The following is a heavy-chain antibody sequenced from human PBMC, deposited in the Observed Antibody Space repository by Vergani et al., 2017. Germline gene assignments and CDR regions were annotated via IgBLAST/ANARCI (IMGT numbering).Heavy chain of an antibody. Sequence: QVQLQESGPGLVKPSETLSLTCTVSGGSISSYYWSWIRQPPGKGLEWIGYIYTSGSTNYNPSLKSRVTISVDTSKNQFSLKLSSVTAADTAVYYCARLYSSSWYGMDVWGQGTTVTVSS. CDR2: IYTSGST. CDR3: ARLYSSSWYGMDV. J-gene: IGHJ6*02. V-gene: IGHV4-4*09. CDR1: GGSISSYY. D-gene: IGHD6-13*01.